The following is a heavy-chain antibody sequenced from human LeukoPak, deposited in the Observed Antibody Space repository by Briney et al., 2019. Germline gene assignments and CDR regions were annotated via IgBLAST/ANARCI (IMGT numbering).Heavy chain of an antibody. D-gene: IGHD6-13*01. CDR1: GGSISSYY. V-gene: IGHV4-59*08. CDR3: ASLEGYSSSYLDY. Sequence: SETLSLTCTVSGGSISSYYWRWIRQPPGKGLEWIGYIYYSGSTNYNPSLKSRVTISVDTSKNQFSLKLSSVTAADTAVYYCASLEGYSSSYLDYWGQGTLVTVSS. J-gene: IGHJ4*02. CDR2: IYYSGST.